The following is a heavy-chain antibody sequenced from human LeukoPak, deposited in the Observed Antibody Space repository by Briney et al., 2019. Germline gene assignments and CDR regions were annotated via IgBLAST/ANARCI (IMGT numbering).Heavy chain of an antibody. V-gene: IGHV3-30-3*01. J-gene: IGHJ6*02. CDR1: GFTFSSYA. CDR3: ARARVLEYYGSGSYYGRYYYYGMDV. CDR2: ISYDGSNK. Sequence: GGSLRLSCAASGFTFSSYAMHWVRQAPGKGLEWVAVISYDGSNKYYADSVKGRFTISRDNSKNTLYLQMNSLRAEDTAVYYCARARVLEYYGSGSYYGRYYYYGMDVWGQGTTVTVSS. D-gene: IGHD3-10*01.